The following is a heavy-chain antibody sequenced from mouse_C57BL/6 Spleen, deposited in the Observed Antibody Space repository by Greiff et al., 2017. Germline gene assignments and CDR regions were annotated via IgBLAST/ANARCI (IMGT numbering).Heavy chain of an antibody. CDR2: ISSGSSTI. CDR3: ARGRGGSLWYFDV. Sequence: VQLKESGGGLVKPGGSLKLSCAASGFTFSDYGMHWVRQAPEKGLGWVAYISSGSSTIYYADTVKGRFTISRDNAKNTLFLQMTSLRSEDTAMYYCARGRGGSLWYFDVWGTGTTVTVSS. D-gene: IGHD1-1*02. J-gene: IGHJ1*03. CDR1: GFTFSDYG. V-gene: IGHV5-17*01.